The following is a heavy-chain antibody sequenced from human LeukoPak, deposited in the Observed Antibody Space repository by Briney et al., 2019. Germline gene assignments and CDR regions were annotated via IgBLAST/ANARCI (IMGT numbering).Heavy chain of an antibody. V-gene: IGHV3-30-3*01. CDR1: GFTFSSYA. D-gene: IGHD2-15*01. CDR3: ARAICSGGSCYLYDY. J-gene: IGHJ4*02. CDR2: ISYDGSNK. Sequence: GRSLRLSCAASGFTFSSYAMHWVRQAPGKGLEWVAVISYDGSNKYYADSVKGRITISRDNSKNTLYLQMNSLRAEDTAVYYCARAICSGGSCYLYDYWGQGTLVTVSS.